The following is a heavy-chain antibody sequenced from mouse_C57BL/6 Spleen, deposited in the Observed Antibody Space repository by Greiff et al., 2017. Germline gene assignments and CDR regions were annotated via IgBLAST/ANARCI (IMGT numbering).Heavy chain of an antibody. D-gene: IGHD2-4*01. CDR2: IDPSDSET. J-gene: IGHJ2*01. CDR3: ARGDYDGGFDY. CDR1: GYTFTSYW. V-gene: IGHV1-52*01. Sequence: VQLQQSGAELVRPGSSVKLSCKASGYTFTSYWMHWVKQRPIQGLEWIGNIDPSDSETHYNQKFKDKATLTVDKSSSTAYMQLSSLTSEDSAVYYCARGDYDGGFDYWGQGTTLTVSS.